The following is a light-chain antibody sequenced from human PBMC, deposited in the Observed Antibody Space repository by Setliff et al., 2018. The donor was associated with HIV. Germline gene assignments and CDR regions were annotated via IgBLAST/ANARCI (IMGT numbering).Light chain of an antibody. CDR2: TNN. CDR3: STWDDSLKSWV. Sequence: QSVLTQPPSASGTPGQRVTISCSGSSSNIGINTVNWYLQFPGAAPKLLIHTNNQRQSGVPDRFSGSKSGTSASLAISGPQSEDEGDYYCSTWDDSLKSWVFGGGTKVTVL. CDR1: SSNIGINT. V-gene: IGLV1-44*01. J-gene: IGLJ3*02.